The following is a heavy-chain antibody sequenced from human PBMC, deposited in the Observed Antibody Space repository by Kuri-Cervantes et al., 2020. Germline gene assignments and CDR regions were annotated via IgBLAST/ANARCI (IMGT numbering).Heavy chain of an antibody. CDR2: ISYDGSNK. J-gene: IGHJ2*01. Sequence: GGSLRLSCAASGFTFSSYATHWVRQAPGKGLEWVAVISYDGSNKYYADSVKGRFTISRDNSKNTLYLQMNSLRAEDTAVYYCARDREYWYFDLWGRGTLVTVSS. CDR1: GFTFSSYA. V-gene: IGHV3-30*04. CDR3: ARDREYWYFDL.